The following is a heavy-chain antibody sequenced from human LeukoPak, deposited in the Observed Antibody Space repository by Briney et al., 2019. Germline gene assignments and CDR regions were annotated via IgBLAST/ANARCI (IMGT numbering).Heavy chain of an antibody. J-gene: IGHJ4*02. V-gene: IGHV1-8*03. CDR1: GYTFTGYY. D-gene: IGHD6-13*01. CDR2: MNPNSGNT. CDR3: ARAVRGQQLVRLVGATRYYFDY. Sequence: GASVKVSCKASGYTFTGYYMHWVRQATGQGLEWMGWMNPNSGNTGYAQKFQGRVTITRNTSISTAYMELSSLRSEDTAVYYCARAVRGQQLVRLVGATRYYFDYWGQGTLVTVSS.